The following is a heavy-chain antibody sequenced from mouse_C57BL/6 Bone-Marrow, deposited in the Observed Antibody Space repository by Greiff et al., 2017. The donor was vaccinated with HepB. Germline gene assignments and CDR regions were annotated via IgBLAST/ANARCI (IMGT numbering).Heavy chain of an antibody. CDR2: ISDGGSYT. Sequence: DVMLVESGGGLVKPGGSLKLSCAASGFTFSSYAMSWVRQTPEKRLEWVATISDGGSYTYYPDNVKGRFTISRDNAKNNLYLQMSHLKSEDTAMYYCARDFEYDGGYWGQGTTLTVSS. CDR3: ARDFEYDGGY. D-gene: IGHD2-4*01. J-gene: IGHJ2*01. V-gene: IGHV5-4*01. CDR1: GFTFSSYA.